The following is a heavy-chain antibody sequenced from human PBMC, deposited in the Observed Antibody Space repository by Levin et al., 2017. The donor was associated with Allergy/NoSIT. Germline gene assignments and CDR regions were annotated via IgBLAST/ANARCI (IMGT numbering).Heavy chain of an antibody. D-gene: IGHD2-2*01. Sequence: SETLSLTCAVYGGSFSGYYWSWIRQPPGKGLEWIGEINHSGSTNYNPSLKSRVTISVDTSKNQFSLKLSSVTAADTAVYYCARAYKYIVVGRDWFDPWGQGTLVTVSS. J-gene: IGHJ5*02. CDR1: GGSFSGYY. CDR3: ARAYKYIVVGRDWFDP. CDR2: INHSGST. V-gene: IGHV4-34*01.